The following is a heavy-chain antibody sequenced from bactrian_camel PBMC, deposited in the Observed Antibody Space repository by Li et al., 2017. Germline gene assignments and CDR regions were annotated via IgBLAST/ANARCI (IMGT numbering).Heavy chain of an antibody. CDR3: ASRGGYCSGFDHFKYAY. V-gene: IGHV3S42*01. Sequence: DVQLVESGGGSVQAGGSLRLSCVASRSADIYSTYCMGWFRQAPGKEREGVAYIDGRGARTGYGRDVQGRFTISRDNAQKTLYLQMDILKPEDSGMYFCASRGGYCSGFDHFKYAYWGQGTQVTVS. CDR2: IDGRGART. J-gene: IGHJ4*01. CDR1: ADIYSTYC. D-gene: IGHD1*01.